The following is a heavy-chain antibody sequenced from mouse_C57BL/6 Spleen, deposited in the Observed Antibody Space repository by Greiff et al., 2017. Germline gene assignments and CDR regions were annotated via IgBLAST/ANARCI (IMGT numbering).Heavy chain of an antibody. D-gene: IGHD2-4*01. CDR2: IDPSDSYT. Sequence: QVQLQQSGAELVKPGASVKLSCKASGYTFTSYWMQWVKQRPGQGLEWIGEIDPSDSYTNYNQKFKGKATLTVDTSSSTAYMQLSSLTSEDSAVYYCARGYDYQGFAYWGQGTLVTVSA. CDR3: ARGYDYQGFAY. V-gene: IGHV1-50*01. J-gene: IGHJ3*01. CDR1: GYTFTSYW.